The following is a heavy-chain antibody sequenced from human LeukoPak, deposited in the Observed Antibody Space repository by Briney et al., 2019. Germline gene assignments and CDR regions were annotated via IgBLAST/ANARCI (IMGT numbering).Heavy chain of an antibody. CDR1: GFTFSNAW. Sequence: GGSLRLSYAASGFTFSNAWMNWVRQAPGKGPEWVGRIKSKTDGGTTDYAAPVKGRFTISRDDSKNTLYLQMNSLKTEDTAVYYCTTPGIAVAGSFDYWGQGTLVTVSS. J-gene: IGHJ4*02. CDR3: TTPGIAVAGSFDY. V-gene: IGHV3-15*07. CDR2: IKSKTDGGTT. D-gene: IGHD6-19*01.